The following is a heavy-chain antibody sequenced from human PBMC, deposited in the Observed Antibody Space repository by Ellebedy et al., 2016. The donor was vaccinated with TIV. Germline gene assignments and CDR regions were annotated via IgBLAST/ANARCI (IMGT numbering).Heavy chain of an antibody. J-gene: IGHJ4*01. CDR2: VYYRGST. CDR3: ARDSGDYNFDY. D-gene: IGHD4-17*01. V-gene: IGHV4-39*02. CDR1: GDSISSSTYY. Sequence: SETLSLTCTVSGDSISSSTYYWGWIRQPPGKGLEWIGNVYYRGSTYYNPSLKSRVTISVDTSKNQFALKVSSVTAADTAVYYCARDSGDYNFDYWGHGTLVTVSS.